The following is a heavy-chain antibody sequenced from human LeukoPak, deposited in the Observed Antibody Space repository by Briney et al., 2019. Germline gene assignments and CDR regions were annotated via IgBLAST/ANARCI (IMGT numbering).Heavy chain of an antibody. CDR3: ARYIVSYPHDAFDI. V-gene: IGHV4-59*01. D-gene: IGHD1-26*01. Sequence: PSQTLSLTCTVSGGSLSPYYWSWIRQSPGKGLEWIGYISYSGSTSYNPSLKSRVTISVDTSKKQFSLKLSSVTAADTAFYYCARYIVSYPHDAFDIWGQGTMVTVSS. CDR1: GGSLSPYY. CDR2: ISYSGST. J-gene: IGHJ3*02.